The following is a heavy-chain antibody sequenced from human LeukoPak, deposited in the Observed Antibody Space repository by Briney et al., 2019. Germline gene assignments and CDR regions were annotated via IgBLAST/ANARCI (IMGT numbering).Heavy chain of an antibody. D-gene: IGHD1-26*01. CDR3: VRDRPYSGSYQGPFDY. J-gene: IGHJ4*02. CDR2: IYYSGST. V-gene: IGHV4-28*03. CDR1: GYSISSSNW. Sequence: DTLSLTCAVSGYSISSSNWWGWIRQPPGKGLEWIGYIYYSGSTYYNPSLKSRVTMSVDTSKNQFSLKLSSVTAADTAVYYCVRDRPYSGSYQGPFDYWGQGTLVTVSS.